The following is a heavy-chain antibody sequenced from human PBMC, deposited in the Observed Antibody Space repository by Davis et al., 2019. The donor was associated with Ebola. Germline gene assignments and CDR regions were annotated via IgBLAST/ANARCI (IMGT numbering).Heavy chain of an antibody. Sequence: GGSLRLSCAASGFTFSDYYISWIRQPPGKGLEWVSYISGSSTYTNYADSVKGRFTISRDNAKNSLYLQMNSLRAEDTALYYCARDSVHYYNSRGPRGFDIWGQGTMVTVSS. V-gene: IGHV3-11*06. J-gene: IGHJ3*02. CDR1: GFTFSDYY. CDR3: ARDSVHYYNSRGPRGFDI. D-gene: IGHD3-22*01. CDR2: ISGSSTYT.